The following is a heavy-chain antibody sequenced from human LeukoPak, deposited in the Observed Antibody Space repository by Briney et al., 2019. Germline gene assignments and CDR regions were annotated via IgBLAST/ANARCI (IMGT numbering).Heavy chain of an antibody. J-gene: IGHJ6*02. CDR1: GFTFSSYS. V-gene: IGHV3-21*01. CDR2: ISSSSSYI. D-gene: IGHD2-15*01. Sequence: GGSLRLSCAASGFTFSSYSMKWVGQAPGKGLEGGSSISSSSSYIYYADSVKGRFTISRDNAKNSLYLQMNSLRAEDTAVYYCARDGADIVVVVAADYYYYGMDVWGQGTTVTVSS. CDR3: ARDGADIVVVVAADYYYYGMDV.